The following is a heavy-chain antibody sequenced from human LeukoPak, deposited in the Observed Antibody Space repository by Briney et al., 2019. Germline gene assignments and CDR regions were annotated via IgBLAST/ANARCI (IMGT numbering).Heavy chain of an antibody. D-gene: IGHD3-9*01. J-gene: IGHJ3*02. CDR2: ISYDGSNK. V-gene: IGHV3-30*18. CDR1: GFTFSTYG. CDR3: AKDPNYDILTGFAFDI. Sequence: GRSLRLSCAASGFTFSTYGMHWVRQAPGKGLEWVAVISYDGSNKYYADSVKGRFTISRDNSKNTLYLQMNSLRAEDTAVYYCAKDPNYDILTGFAFDIWGQGTMVTVSS.